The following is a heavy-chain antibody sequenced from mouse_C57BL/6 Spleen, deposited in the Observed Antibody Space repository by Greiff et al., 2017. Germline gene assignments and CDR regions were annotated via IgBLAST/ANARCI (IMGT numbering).Heavy chain of an antibody. J-gene: IGHJ1*03. Sequence: QVQLQQSGAELARPGASVKLSCKASGYTFTSYGISWVKQSTGQGLEWIGEIYPRSGNTYYNEKFKGKATLTADKSSSAAYMELRSLTAEDSAVYFCARGVYYYGSSWYFGVWGTGTTVTVSS. CDR3: ARGVYYYGSSWYFGV. CDR2: IYPRSGNT. CDR1: GYTFTSYG. V-gene: IGHV1-81*01. D-gene: IGHD1-1*01.